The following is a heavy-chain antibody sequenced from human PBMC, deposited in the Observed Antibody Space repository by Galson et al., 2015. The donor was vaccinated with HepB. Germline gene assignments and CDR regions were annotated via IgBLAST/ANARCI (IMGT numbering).Heavy chain of an antibody. CDR1: GFTFDDYA. CDR3: AKATQWLVAFVHDAFDI. J-gene: IGHJ3*02. Sequence: SLRLSCAASGFTFDDYAMHWVRQAPGKGLEWVSGISWNSGSIGYADSVKGRFTISRDNAKNSLYLQMNSLRAEDTALYYCAKATQWLVAFVHDAFDIWGQGTMVTVSS. V-gene: IGHV3-9*01. D-gene: IGHD6-19*01. CDR2: ISWNSGSI.